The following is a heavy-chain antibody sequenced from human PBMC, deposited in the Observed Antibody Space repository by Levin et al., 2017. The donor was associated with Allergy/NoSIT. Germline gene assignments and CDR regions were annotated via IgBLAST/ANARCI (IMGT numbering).Heavy chain of an antibody. CDR3: AVTLRDWQQEGPYNWFDP. V-gene: IGHV4-39*01. CDR2: IYYSGST. CDR1: GGSISSSNYY. D-gene: IGHD6-13*01. J-gene: IGHJ5*02. Sequence: SETLSLTCTVSGGSISSSNYYWGWIRQPPGKGLEWIGSIYYSGSTYYNPSLKSRVTISVDTSKNQFSLKLSSVTAADTAVYYCAVTLRDWQQEGPYNWFDPWGQGTLVTVSS.